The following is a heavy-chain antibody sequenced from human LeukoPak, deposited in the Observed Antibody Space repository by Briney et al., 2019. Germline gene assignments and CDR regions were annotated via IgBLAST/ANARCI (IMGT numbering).Heavy chain of an antibody. J-gene: IGHJ4*02. V-gene: IGHV3-74*01. CDR2: IYSDGSST. Sequence: PGGSLRLSCAASGFTFSSYWMHWVRQAPGKGLVWVSRIYSDGSSTSYADSVKGRFTISRDNSKNTLYLQMNSLRAEDTAVYYCAMTDIAARRELGPTGGYWGQGTLVTVSS. CDR3: AMTDIAARRELGPTGGY. D-gene: IGHD6-6*01. CDR1: GFTFSSYW.